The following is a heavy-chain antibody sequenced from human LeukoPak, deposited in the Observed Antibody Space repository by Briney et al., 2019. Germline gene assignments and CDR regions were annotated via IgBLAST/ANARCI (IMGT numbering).Heavy chain of an antibody. CDR3: AGYFVGNGGRGY. CDR1: GDSINSGNSH. V-gene: IGHV4-30-4*01. D-gene: IGHD3-10*02. CDR2: VYDSWNN. Sequence: PSETLSLTCTVSGDSINSGNSHWTWIRQPPGKGLEWLGSVYDSWNNYYNPSLESRITMSVDTSKNQYSLELSSVIAADTAVYYCAGYFVGNGGRGYWGQGTLVTVSS. J-gene: IGHJ4*02.